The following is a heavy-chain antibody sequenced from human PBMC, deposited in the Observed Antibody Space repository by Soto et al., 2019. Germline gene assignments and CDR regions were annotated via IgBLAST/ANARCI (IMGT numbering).Heavy chain of an antibody. J-gene: IGHJ3*02. CDR3: AKDRSQEWLVDAFDI. CDR1: GFTFSSYA. V-gene: IGHV3-23*01. Sequence: SLRLSCAAPGFTFSSYAMSWVRQAPGKGLEWVSGISGSGGSTYYTDSVKGRFTISRDNSKNTLYLQMNSLRAADTAVYYCAKDRSQEWLVDAFDIWGQGTMVTVSS. D-gene: IGHD6-19*01. CDR2: ISGSGGST.